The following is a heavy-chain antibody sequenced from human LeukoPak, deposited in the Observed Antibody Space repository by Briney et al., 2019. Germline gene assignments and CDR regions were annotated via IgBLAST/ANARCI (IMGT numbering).Heavy chain of an antibody. J-gene: IGHJ4*02. D-gene: IGHD3-10*01. CDR2: MNPNSGGT. V-gene: IGHV1-2*02. CDR1: GYTFTSYD. Sequence: ASVKVSCKASGYTFTSYDINWVRQATGQGLEWMGWMNPNSGGTNYAQKFQGRVTMTRDTSISTAYMELSRLRSDDTAVFYCARQYGSGNYYARIAYWGQGTLVTVSS. CDR3: ARQYGSGNYYARIAY.